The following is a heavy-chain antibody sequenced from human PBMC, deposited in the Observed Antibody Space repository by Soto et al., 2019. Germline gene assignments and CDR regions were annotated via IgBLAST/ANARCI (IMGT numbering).Heavy chain of an antibody. CDR2: INAGNGNT. Sequence: ASVKVSCKASGYTSTSYAMHWVRQAPGQRLEWMGWINAGNGNTKYSQKFQGRVTITRDTSASTAYMELSGLRSEDTAVYYCARDPTIAAAGPSYYYYGMDFCCQGTADSVSS. V-gene: IGHV1-3*01. CDR1: GYTSTSYA. CDR3: ARDPTIAAAGPSYYYYGMDF. J-gene: IGHJ6*02. D-gene: IGHD6-13*01.